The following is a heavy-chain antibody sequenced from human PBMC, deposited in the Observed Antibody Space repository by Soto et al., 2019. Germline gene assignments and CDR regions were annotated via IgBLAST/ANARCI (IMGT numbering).Heavy chain of an antibody. J-gene: IGHJ4*02. CDR1: GFTFTRYS. CDR3: ARESEDLTSNFDY. CDR2: ISSTTNYI. V-gene: IGHV3-21*06. Sequence: LSLSFAASGFTFTRYSMNWVRQAPGKWLEWVSSISSTTNYIYYGDSMKGRFTISRDNAKNSLYLEMNSLRAEDTAVYYCARESEDLTSNFDYWGQGTLVTVSS.